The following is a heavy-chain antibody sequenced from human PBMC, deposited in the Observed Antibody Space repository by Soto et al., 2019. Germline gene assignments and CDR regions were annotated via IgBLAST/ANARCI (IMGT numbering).Heavy chain of an antibody. J-gene: IGHJ3*02. V-gene: IGHV4-59*08. CDR2: ISYSGSA. Sequence: SETLSLTCSVSGDSISRNYWGWIRQPPGRGLEWVGSISYSGSAFYNPSLKSRVTISMDTSKSQLSLRLTSVTAADTAVYYCARGGWNYIGAFDIWGQGTMVTVSS. D-gene: IGHD1-7*01. CDR3: ARGGWNYIGAFDI. CDR1: GDSISRNY.